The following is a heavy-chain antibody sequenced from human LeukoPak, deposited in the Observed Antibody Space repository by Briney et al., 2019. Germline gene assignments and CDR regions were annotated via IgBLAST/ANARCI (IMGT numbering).Heavy chain of an antibody. J-gene: IGHJ4*02. Sequence: SETLSLTCTVSGRSLSRSSYYWGWIRHPPGKGLEWVGSISHRGSTYYNPSLRSRITISLDRSKQQFSLKLTSVTAADTAVYFCARGAEYYAIWRGYAGYSDYWGQGISVTVSS. CDR2: ISHRGST. D-gene: IGHD3-3*01. CDR1: GRSLSRSSYY. CDR3: ARGAEYYAIWRGYAGYSDY. V-gene: IGHV4-39*07.